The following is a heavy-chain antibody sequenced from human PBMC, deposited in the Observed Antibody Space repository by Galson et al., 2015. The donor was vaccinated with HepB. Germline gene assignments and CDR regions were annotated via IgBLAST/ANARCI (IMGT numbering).Heavy chain of an antibody. CDR2: ISGSGGST. D-gene: IGHD3-22*01. V-gene: IGHV3-23*01. J-gene: IGHJ3*02. Sequence: SLRLSCAASGFTFSSYAMSWVRQAPGKGLEWVSAISGSGGSTYYADSVKGRFTISRDNSKNTLYLQMNSLRAEDTAVYYCAKEDGRELDYDSSGYYWGAFDIWGQGTMVTVSS. CDR1: GFTFSSYA. CDR3: AKEDGRELDYDSSGYYWGAFDI.